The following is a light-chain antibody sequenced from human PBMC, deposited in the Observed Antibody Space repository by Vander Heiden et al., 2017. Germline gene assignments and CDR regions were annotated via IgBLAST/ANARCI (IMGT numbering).Light chain of an antibody. CDR2: INN. CDR1: SPNIGSNY. Sequence: QSVLTQPPSASGTPGQRVTISCSGSSPNIGSNYVYWYQQLPGTAPKLLIFINNQRPSGVPDRFSGSKSGTSASPAISGLRSEDEADDYWSAWDDSLSGFWVFGGGTKLTVL. CDR3: SAWDDSLSGFWV. V-gene: IGLV1-47*02. J-gene: IGLJ3*02.